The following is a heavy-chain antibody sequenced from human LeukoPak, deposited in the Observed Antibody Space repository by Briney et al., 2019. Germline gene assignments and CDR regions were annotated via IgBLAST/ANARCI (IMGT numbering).Heavy chain of an antibody. CDR3: ARQYASGSYHDY. CDR2: IYYSGST. CDR1: GGSISSSSYY. Sequence: PSETLSLTCTVSGGSISSSSYYWDWIRQPPGKGLEWIGSIYYSGSTYYNPSLKSRVTISVDTSKNQFPLRLSSVTAADTAVYYCARQYASGSYHDYWGQGALVTVSS. J-gene: IGHJ4*02. D-gene: IGHD3-10*01. V-gene: IGHV4-39*01.